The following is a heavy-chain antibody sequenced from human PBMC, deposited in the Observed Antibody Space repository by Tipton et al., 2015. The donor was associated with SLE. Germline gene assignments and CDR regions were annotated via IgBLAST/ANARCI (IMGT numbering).Heavy chain of an antibody. CDR2: IHHRGTT. CDR1: GGSISSNTW. CDR3: ARSGPSWGYYYYMDV. D-gene: IGHD3-16*01. J-gene: IGHJ6*03. Sequence: TLSLTCTVSGGSISSNTWWNWVRQPPGMGLEWIGEIHHRGTTNYNPSLKSRVAISVDTSKNQFSLKLSSVTAADTAVYYCARSGPSWGYYYYMDVWGKGTTITVSS. V-gene: IGHV4-4*02.